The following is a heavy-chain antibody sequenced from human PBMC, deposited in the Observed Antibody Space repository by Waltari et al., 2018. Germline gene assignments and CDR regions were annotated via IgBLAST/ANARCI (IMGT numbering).Heavy chain of an antibody. V-gene: IGHV1-2*02. CDR1: GYTFTGYY. CDR3: AREWDSSSWALDY. J-gene: IGHJ4*02. CDR2: INPNSGGT. Sequence: QVQLVQSGAEVKKPGASVKVSCKASGYTFTGYYMHWVRQAPGQGLEWMGWINPNSGGTNYAQKVQGRVTRTRDTSISTAYMELSRLRSDDTAVYYCAREWDSSSWALDYWGQGTLVTVSS. D-gene: IGHD6-13*01.